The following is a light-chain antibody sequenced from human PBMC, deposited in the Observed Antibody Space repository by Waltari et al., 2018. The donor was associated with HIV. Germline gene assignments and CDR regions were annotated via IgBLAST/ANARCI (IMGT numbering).Light chain of an antibody. V-gene: IGLV1-40*01. CDR2: GNN. Sequence: QSVLTQPPSVSGAPGQRVTISCTGSSSNPGAGSDVPWYQQLPGTAPKLLIYGNNNRPSGVPDRFSGSKSGTSVSLAITGLQAEDEADYFCQSYDSRLRAVVFGGGTKLTVL. CDR3: QSYDSRLRAVV. J-gene: IGLJ2*01. CDR1: SSNPGAGSD.